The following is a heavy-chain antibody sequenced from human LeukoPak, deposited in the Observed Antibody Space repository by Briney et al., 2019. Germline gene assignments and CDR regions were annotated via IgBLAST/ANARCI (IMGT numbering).Heavy chain of an antibody. D-gene: IGHD3-9*01. CDR3: AREHSYYDILTGYKGDHYFDY. Sequence: ASVKVSCKASGYTFTSYGIRWVRPAPGQGREWMGWMSAYNGNTHYAQKLQGRVTMTTDTSTCTAYGEMRRLISDDTAVYYCAREHSYYDILTGYKGDHYFDYWGQGTLVTVSS. V-gene: IGHV1-18*01. CDR2: MSAYNGNT. J-gene: IGHJ4*02. CDR1: GYTFTSYG.